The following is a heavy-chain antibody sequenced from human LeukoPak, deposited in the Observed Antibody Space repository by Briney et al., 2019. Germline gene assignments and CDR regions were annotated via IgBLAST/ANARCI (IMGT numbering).Heavy chain of an antibody. CDR2: IYYSGST. CDR1: GGSISSYY. Sequence: SETLSLTRTVSGGSISSYYWSWIRQPPGKGLEWIGYIYYSGSTNYNPSLKSRVTISVDTSKNQFSLKLSSVTAADTAVYYCARYYGSGSYYPREFDYWGQGTLVTVSS. V-gene: IGHV4-59*01. J-gene: IGHJ4*02. D-gene: IGHD3-10*01. CDR3: ARYYGSGSYYPREFDY.